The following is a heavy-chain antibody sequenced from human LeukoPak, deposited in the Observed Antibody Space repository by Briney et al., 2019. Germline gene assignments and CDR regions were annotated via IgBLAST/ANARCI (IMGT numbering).Heavy chain of an antibody. CDR1: GGSISSGSYY. CDR3: ARTTEGGYTYGYFYYYYMDV. Sequence: SQTLSLTCTVSGGSISSGSYYWSWIRQPAGKGLEWIGRIYTSGSTNYNPSLKSRVTISVDTSKNQFSLKLTSVTAADTAVYYCARTTEGGYTYGYFYYYYMDVWGKATTVTISS. D-gene: IGHD5-18*01. V-gene: IGHV4-61*02. CDR2: IYTSGST. J-gene: IGHJ6*03.